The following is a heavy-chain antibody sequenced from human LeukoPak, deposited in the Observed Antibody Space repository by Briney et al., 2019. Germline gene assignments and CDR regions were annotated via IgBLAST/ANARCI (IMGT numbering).Heavy chain of an antibody. Sequence: GGSLRLSCAASGFTFDDYGMSWVRQAPGKGLEWVSGINWNGGSTGYADSVKGRFTISRDNAKNSLYLQMNSLRAEDTALYYCARGKLKGDSGNDHFDYWGQGTLVTVSS. J-gene: IGHJ4*02. D-gene: IGHD5-12*01. CDR1: GFTFDDYG. V-gene: IGHV3-20*04. CDR3: ARGKLKGDSGNDHFDY. CDR2: INWNGGST.